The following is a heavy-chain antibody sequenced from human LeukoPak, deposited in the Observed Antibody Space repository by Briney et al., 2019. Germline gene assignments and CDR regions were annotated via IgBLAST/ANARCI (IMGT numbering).Heavy chain of an antibody. CDR1: GFTFSSYV. CDR3: TAERAYSFYY. V-gene: IGHV3-23*01. CDR2: ISGSGGST. Sequence: PGGSLRLSCAASGFTFSSYVMSWVRQAPGKGLEWVSVISGSGGSTYYADSVKGRFTISRDNSKNTLYLQMNSLRAEDTAVYYCTAERAYSFYYWGQGTLVTVSS. J-gene: IGHJ4*02. D-gene: IGHD5-24*01.